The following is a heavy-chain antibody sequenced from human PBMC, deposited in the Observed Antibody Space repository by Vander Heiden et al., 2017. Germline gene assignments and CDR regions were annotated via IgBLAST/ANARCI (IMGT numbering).Heavy chain of an antibody. CDR2: ISGSGGST. Sequence: EVQLLESGGGLVQPGGSLRLSCAASGFTFSSYAMSWVRQAPGKGLEGVSAISGSGGSTYYADSVKGRFTSSRDNSKKTLYLQMNSLRAEDTAVYYCAKGENYYGSGGWGQGTLVTVSS. CDR1: GFTFSSYA. J-gene: IGHJ4*02. V-gene: IGHV3-23*01. D-gene: IGHD3-10*01. CDR3: AKGENYYGSGG.